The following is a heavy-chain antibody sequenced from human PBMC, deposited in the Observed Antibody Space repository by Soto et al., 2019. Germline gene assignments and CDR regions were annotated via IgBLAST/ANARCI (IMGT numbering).Heavy chain of an antibody. CDR3: AHRREVTMVRAVITHYFDF. Sequence: QITLKESGPTLVKPTQTLTLTCTFSGFSLSTSGVGVGWIRQPPGKALEWLALIYWDDDNRHSPSLKSRLTITKDTSKNQVVLTMTHMDPVDTATYYCAHRREVTMVRAVITHYFDFWGHGTLVTVSS. CDR1: GFSLSTSGVG. V-gene: IGHV2-5*02. J-gene: IGHJ4*01. D-gene: IGHD3-10*01. CDR2: IYWDDDN.